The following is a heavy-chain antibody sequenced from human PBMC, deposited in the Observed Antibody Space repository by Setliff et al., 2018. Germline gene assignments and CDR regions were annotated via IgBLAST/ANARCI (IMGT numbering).Heavy chain of an antibody. Sequence: KTSEPLSLTCTVSGGSINEANYYWSWIRQPAGKGLEWIGHIYTRGSTDYNPSLRSRVSISVDTSKNHFSLRLSSVAATDTAVYYCLRIRLVPHGHSWGQGTLVTVSS. V-gene: IGHV4-61*09. CDR1: GGSINEANYY. D-gene: IGHD2-15*01. J-gene: IGHJ4*02. CDR3: LRIRLVPHGHS. CDR2: IYTRGST.